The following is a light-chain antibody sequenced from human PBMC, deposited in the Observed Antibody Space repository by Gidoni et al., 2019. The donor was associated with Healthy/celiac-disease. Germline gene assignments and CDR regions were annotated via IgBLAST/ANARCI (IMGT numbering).Light chain of an antibody. J-gene: IGLJ2*01. CDR1: SSNIGNNA. CDR2: YDD. CDR3: AAWDDSLNGVV. Sequence: QPPSVSAAPRQRVTISCSGSSSNIGNNAVNWYQQLPGKAPKLLIYYDDLLPSGVSDRFSGSKSGTSASLAISGLQSEDEADYYCAAWDDSLNGVVFGGGTKLTVL. V-gene: IGLV1-36*01.